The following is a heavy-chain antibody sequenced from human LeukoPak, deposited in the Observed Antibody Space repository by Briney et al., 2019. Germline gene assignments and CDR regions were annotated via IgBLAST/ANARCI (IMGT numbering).Heavy chain of an antibody. CDR2: ISYDGSNK. CDR1: GFTFSSYA. D-gene: IGHD6-13*01. CDR3: AREVGAAAVDNHDAFDI. V-gene: IGHV3-30*04. J-gene: IGHJ3*02. Sequence: GRSLRLSCAAPGFTFSSYAMHWVRQAPGKGLEWVAVISYDGSNKYYADSVKGRFTISRDNSKNTLYLQMNSLRAEDTAVYYCAREVGAAAVDNHDAFDIWGQGTMVTVSS.